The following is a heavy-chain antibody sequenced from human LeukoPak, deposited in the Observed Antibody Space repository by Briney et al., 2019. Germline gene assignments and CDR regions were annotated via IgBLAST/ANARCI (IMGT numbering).Heavy chain of an antibody. CDR3: ARGIYSSSWYPLLYYYYYYMDV. J-gene: IGHJ6*03. Sequence: ASVKVSCKASGYTFTSYYMHGVRQPPGQGLEWMGIINPSGGSTSYAQKFQGRVTMTRDMSTSTVYMELSSLRSEDTAVYYCARGIYSSSWYPLLYYYYYYMDVWGKGTTVTVSS. V-gene: IGHV1-46*01. CDR1: GYTFTSYY. CDR2: INPSGGST. D-gene: IGHD6-13*01.